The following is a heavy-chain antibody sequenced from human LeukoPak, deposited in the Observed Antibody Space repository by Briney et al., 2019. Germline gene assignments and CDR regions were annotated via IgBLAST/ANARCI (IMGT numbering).Heavy chain of an antibody. J-gene: IGHJ4*02. CDR1: GITFSSYS. D-gene: IGHD6-19*01. CDR2: ISSSSSYI. V-gene: IGHV3-21*01. Sequence: KAGGSLRLSCAASGITFSSYSMNWVRQAPGKGLEWVSSISSSSSYIYYADSVKGRFTISRDNAKNSLYLQMNSLRAEDTAVYYCARDRGQWLGCYYFDYWGQGTLVTVSS. CDR3: ARDRGQWLGCYYFDY.